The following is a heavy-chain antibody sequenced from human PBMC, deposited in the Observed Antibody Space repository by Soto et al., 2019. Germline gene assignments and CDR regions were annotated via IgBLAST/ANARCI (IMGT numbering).Heavy chain of an antibody. Sequence: GESLKISCKGSGYSFTSYWIGWVRQMPGKGLEWMGIIYPGDSDTRYSPSFQGQVTISADKSISTAYLQWSSLKASDTAMYYCARTYCSSTSCYLFDPWGQGTLVTVSS. V-gene: IGHV5-51*01. CDR2: IYPGDSDT. CDR3: ARTYCSSTSCYLFDP. D-gene: IGHD2-2*01. CDR1: GYSFTSYW. J-gene: IGHJ5*02.